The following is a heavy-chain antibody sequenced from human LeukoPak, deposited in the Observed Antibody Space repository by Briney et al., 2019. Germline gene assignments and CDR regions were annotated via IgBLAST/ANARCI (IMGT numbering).Heavy chain of an antibody. CDR2: IYHSGST. V-gene: IGHV4-38-2*02. D-gene: IGHD3-3*01. J-gene: IGHJ4*02. Sequence: PSETLSLTCTVSGGSISSYYWTWIRQPPGKWLEWIGSIYHSGSTYYNPSLKSRVTISVDTSKNQFSLNLSSVTAADTAVYYCARVGGRITVFGVIGPHFDYWGQGTLVTVSS. CDR1: GGSISSYY. CDR3: ARVGGRITVFGVIGPHFDY.